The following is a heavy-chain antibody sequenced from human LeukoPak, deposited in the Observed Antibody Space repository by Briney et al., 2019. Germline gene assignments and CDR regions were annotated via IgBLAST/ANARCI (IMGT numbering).Heavy chain of an antibody. CDR3: ARVAMIVAKPYDN. CDR2: IKQDGSEK. D-gene: IGHD3-22*01. CDR1: GFTFSIYW. J-gene: IGHJ4*02. V-gene: IGHV3-7*01. Sequence: PGGSLRFSCAASGFTFSIYWMSWVRQAPGKGLEWVASIKQDGSEKYFVDSVKGRFTISRDSAKNALYLQTNSLRAEDTAVYYCARVAMIVAKPYDNWGQGTLVTVSS.